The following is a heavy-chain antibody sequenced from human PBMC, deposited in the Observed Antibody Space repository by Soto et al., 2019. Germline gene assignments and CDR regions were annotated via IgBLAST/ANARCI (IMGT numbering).Heavy chain of an antibody. Sequence: QVQLVQSGAEVKKPGSSVKVSCKASGGTFSSYAISWVRQAPGQGLEWMGGIIPIFGTTNYAQTYQGRVTITEEESRSTADMELSSLRSEDTAVYYCASGEMATIPPDDAFDIWGQGTMVTVSS. CDR1: GGTFSSYA. CDR3: ASGEMATIPPDDAFDI. CDR2: IIPIFGTT. D-gene: IGHD5-12*01. V-gene: IGHV1-69*12. J-gene: IGHJ3*02.